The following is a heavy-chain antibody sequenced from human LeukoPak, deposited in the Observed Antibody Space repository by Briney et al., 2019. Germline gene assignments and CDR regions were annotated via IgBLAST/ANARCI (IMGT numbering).Heavy chain of an antibody. CDR2: ISSDSNTI. J-gene: IGHJ4*02. CDR1: GFTFSSSS. CDR3: ARTFDY. Sequence: GGSLRLSCAASGFTFSSSSMNWVRQAPGKGLEWVSYISSDSNTIYYADSVKGRFTISRDNAKNALYLQMNSLRAEDTAVYYCARTFDYWGQGTLVTVSS. V-gene: IGHV3-48*04.